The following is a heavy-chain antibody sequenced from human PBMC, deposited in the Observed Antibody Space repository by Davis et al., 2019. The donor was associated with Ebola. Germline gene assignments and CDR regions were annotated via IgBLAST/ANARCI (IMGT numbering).Heavy chain of an antibody. CDR2: FIDNGHTT. V-gene: IGHV3-64D*08. CDR1: GFAFSNSG. J-gene: IGHJ4*02. D-gene: IGHD6-6*01. CDR3: VKGWLVHDF. Sequence: GGSLRLSCSASGFAFSNSGMHWVRQAPGKGLEYVSAFIDNGHTTKYADSVKGRFTISRDNSKDTLYLHMTNLRPEDTGIYYCVKGWLVHDFWGRGTLVTVSA.